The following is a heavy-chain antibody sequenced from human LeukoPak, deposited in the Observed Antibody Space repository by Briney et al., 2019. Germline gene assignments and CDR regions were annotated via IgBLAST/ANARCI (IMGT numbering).Heavy chain of an antibody. V-gene: IGHV1-69*04. D-gene: IGHD2-15*01. CDR2: IIPILGIA. CDR3: ARKGFLGFYNNWFDP. J-gene: IGHJ5*02. CDR1: GYTFTSYG. Sequence: VASVKVSCKASGYTFTSYGISWVRQAPGQGLEWMGRIIPILGIANYAQKFQGRVTITADKSTSTAYMELSSLRSEDTAVYYCARKGFLGFYNNWFDPWGQGTLVTVSS.